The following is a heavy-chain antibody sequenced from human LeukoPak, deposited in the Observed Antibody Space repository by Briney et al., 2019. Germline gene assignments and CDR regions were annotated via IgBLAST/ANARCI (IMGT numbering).Heavy chain of an antibody. CDR2: IRYDGSNK. CDR1: GFTFSSYG. Sequence: GGSLRLSCAASGFTFSSYGMHWVRQAPGKGLEWVAFIRYDGSNKYYADSVKGRFTISRDNSKNTLYLQMNSLRAEDTALYYCAKDTGYCYDSSNYWVWGQGTLVTVSS. V-gene: IGHV3-30*02. CDR3: AKDTGYCYDSSNYWV. J-gene: IGHJ4*02. D-gene: IGHD3-22*01.